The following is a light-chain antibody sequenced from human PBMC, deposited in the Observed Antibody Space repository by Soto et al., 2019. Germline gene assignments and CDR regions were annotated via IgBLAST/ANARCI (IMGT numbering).Light chain of an antibody. V-gene: IGKV3-11*01. J-gene: IGKJ4*01. Sequence: EIVLTQSPGTLSLSPGERATLSCRASQSVNSIYLAWYQQKPGQAPRLLIYDASNRATGIPARFSGSGSGTDFTLTISSLEPEDFAVYYCQQRSNWPRTFGGGTKVEIK. CDR1: QSVNSIY. CDR3: QQRSNWPRT. CDR2: DAS.